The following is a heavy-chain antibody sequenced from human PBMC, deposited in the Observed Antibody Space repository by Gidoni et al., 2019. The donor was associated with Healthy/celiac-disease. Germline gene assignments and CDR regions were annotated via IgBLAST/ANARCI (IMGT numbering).Heavy chain of an antibody. D-gene: IGHD4-17*01. Sequence: EVQLVESGGGLVKPGGSLRLSCAASGFTFSNAWMSWVRQAPGKGLEWVGRIKSKTDGGTTDYAAPVKGRFTISRDDSKNTLYLQMNSLKTEDTAVYYCTTDLELHDYGAIDPWGQGTLVTVSS. CDR2: IKSKTDGGTT. CDR3: TTDLELHDYGAIDP. J-gene: IGHJ5*02. V-gene: IGHV3-15*01. CDR1: GFTFSNAW.